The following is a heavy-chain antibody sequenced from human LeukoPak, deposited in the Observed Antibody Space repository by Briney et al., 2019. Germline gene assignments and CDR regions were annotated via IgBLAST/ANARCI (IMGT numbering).Heavy chain of an antibody. CDR1: GGSISSYY. V-gene: IGHV4-59*01. D-gene: IGHD3-3*01. CDR3: ARLRTGYDFWSGQTFDY. Sequence: PSETLSLTCTVSGGSISSYYWSWIRQPPGKGLEWIGYIYYSGSTNYNPSLKSRVTISVDTSKNQFSLELSSVTAADTAVYYCARLRTGYDFWSGQTFDYWGQGTLVTVSS. J-gene: IGHJ4*02. CDR2: IYYSGST.